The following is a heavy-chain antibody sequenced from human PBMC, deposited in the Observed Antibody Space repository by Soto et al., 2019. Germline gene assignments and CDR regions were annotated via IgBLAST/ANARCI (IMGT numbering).Heavy chain of an antibody. D-gene: IGHD5-12*01. V-gene: IGHV6-1*01. CDR2: TYCRSKWYN. CDR3: AREGASDGYNLMRFGY. Sequence: QVQLQQSGPGLVKPSQTLSLTCAISGDSVSSNSAAWNWIRQSPSRGLEWLGRTYCRSKWYNDYAVSVKSRITINPDTSKNQFSLQLNSVTPEDTAVYYCAREGASDGYNLMRFGYWGQGTLVTVSS. CDR1: GDSVSSNSAA. J-gene: IGHJ4*02.